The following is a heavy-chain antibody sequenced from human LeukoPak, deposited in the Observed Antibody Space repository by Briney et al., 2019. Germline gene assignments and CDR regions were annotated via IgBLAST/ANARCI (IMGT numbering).Heavy chain of an antibody. CDR2: ASHAGFT. Sequence: SETLSLTCAVSGASFVGRHWSWIRQSPGKGLEWLGEASHAGFTKYNPSLKSRVSIPVDTSKDQFSLKLASVTAADTAMYYCARGRLNWDYDFDYWGPGTLVTVSS. D-gene: IGHD1-7*01. CDR1: GASFVGRH. CDR3: ARGRLNWDYDFDY. V-gene: IGHV4-34*01. J-gene: IGHJ4*02.